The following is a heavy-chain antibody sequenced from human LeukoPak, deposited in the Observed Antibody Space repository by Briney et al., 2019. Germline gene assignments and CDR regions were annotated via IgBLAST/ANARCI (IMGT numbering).Heavy chain of an antibody. CDR3: ARVSPNTVTTLQYFDY. V-gene: IGHV3-74*01. CDR1: GFTFSSYW. CDR2: INSDGSST. J-gene: IGHJ4*02. D-gene: IGHD4-17*01. Sequence: GGSLRLSCAASGFTFSSYWMHWVRQAPGKGLVWVSRINSDGSSTSYADSVKGRFTISRDNAKNSLYLQMNSLRAEDTAVYYCARVSPNTVTTLQYFDYWGQGILVTVSS.